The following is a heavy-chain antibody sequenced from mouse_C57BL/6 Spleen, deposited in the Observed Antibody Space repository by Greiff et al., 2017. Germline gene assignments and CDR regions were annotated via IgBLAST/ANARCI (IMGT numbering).Heavy chain of an antibody. D-gene: IGHD2-3*01. J-gene: IGHJ2*01. CDR2: IWRGGST. CDR1: GFSLTSYG. V-gene: IGHV2-5*01. Sequence: VKLVESGPGLVQPSQSLSITCTVSGFSLTSYGVHWVRQSPGKGLEWLGVIWRGGSTDYNAAFMSRLSITKDNSKSQVFFKMNSLQADDTATYYGATAYDGYYGDYFDYWGQGTTLTVSS. CDR3: ATAYDGYYGDYFDY.